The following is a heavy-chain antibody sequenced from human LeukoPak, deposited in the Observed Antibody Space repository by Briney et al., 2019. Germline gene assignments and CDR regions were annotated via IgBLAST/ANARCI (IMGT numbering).Heavy chain of an antibody. CDR2: ISSVISYI. CDR3: ARLREIPVFGVVTKSTSYFDY. D-gene: IGHD3-3*01. Sequence: PGGSLRLSCPASGFTFSDYSMNWVRQAPGKGLEWVSSISSVISYINYADSVKGPFTISRDNAKNSLYLQMDSLRGEDTAVYYCARLREIPVFGVVTKSTSYFDYWGQGTLVTVSS. V-gene: IGHV3-21*01. J-gene: IGHJ4*02. CDR1: GFTFSDYS.